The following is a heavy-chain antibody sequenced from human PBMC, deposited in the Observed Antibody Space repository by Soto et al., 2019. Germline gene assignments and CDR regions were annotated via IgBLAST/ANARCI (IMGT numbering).Heavy chain of an antibody. Sequence: GGSLRLSCAASGFTFSNAWMNWVRQAPGKGLEWVGRIKSKTDGGTTDYAAPVKGRFTISRDDSKNTLYLQMNSLKTEDTAVYYCTKQLPSFLNYYYYGMDVWGQGTTVTVSS. CDR3: TKQLPSFLNYYYYGMDV. CDR2: IKSKTDGGTT. J-gene: IGHJ6*02. D-gene: IGHD5-18*01. V-gene: IGHV3-15*07. CDR1: GFTFSNAW.